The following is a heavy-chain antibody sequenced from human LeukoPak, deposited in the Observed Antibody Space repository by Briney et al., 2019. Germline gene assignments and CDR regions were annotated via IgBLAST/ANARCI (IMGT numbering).Heavy chain of an antibody. CDR3: AKNSGWLQLGN. Sequence: PGGSLRLSCAASGFALRSDWMVWVRQAPGKGLEWVTTIKEDGSEKDYVDSVKGRFTTSIDNARNSLYLQMNSLRPEDTAVYYCAKNSGWLQLGNWGQGTLVTVSS. CDR1: GFALRSDW. J-gene: IGHJ4*02. CDR2: IKEDGSEK. D-gene: IGHD5-24*01. V-gene: IGHV3-7*01.